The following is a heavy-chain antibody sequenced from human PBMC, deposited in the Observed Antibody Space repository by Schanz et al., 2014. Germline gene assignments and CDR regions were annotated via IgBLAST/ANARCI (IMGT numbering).Heavy chain of an antibody. J-gene: IGHJ4*02. CDR2: INAGTGNT. D-gene: IGHD6-13*01. CDR3: ARSGSSNWYFFDY. Sequence: QVHLVQSGAEVKKPGSSVKVSCKASGYTFTSYGINWVRQAPGQRLEWMGWINAGTGNTEYSQKFQGRVTITRDTLASTAYMEVSSLRSEDTAVYYCARSGSSNWYFFDYWGQGTLVTVSS. CDR1: GYTFTSYG. V-gene: IGHV1-3*01.